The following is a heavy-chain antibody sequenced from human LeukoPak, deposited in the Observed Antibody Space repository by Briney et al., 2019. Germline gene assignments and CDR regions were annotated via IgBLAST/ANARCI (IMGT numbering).Heavy chain of an antibody. CDR3: ARSFDSSGYYYYGMDV. CDR1: GGSISTYY. J-gene: IGHJ6*02. Sequence: PSETLSLTCTVSGGSISTYYWSWIRQPPGRALEWLGCIYYSGSTSYNPSLKSRVTISLDTSKNQFSLRLSSVTAADTAVYYCARSFDSSGYYYYGMDVWGQGTTVTVSS. V-gene: IGHV4-59*01. CDR2: IYYSGST. D-gene: IGHD3-22*01.